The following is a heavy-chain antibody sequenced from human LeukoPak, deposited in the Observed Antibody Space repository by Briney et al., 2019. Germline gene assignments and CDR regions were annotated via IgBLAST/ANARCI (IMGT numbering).Heavy chain of an antibody. CDR3: ARGRSSSSYYYYYMDV. CDR1: GGSVSRGSDY. V-gene: IGHV4-61*02. D-gene: IGHD6-6*01. Sequence: SQTLSLTCTVSGGSVSRGSDYWSWIRQPAGKGLEWIGRIYTSGSTNYNPSLKSRVTISIDTSKNQFSLKLKSVTAADTAVYYCARGRSSSSYYYYYMDVWGKGTTVTVSS. J-gene: IGHJ6*03. CDR2: IYTSGST.